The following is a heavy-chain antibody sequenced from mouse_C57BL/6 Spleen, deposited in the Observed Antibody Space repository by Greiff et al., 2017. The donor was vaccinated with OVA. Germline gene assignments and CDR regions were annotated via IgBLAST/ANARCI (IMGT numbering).Heavy chain of an antibody. Sequence: EVKLQESGPELVKPGASVKMSCKASGYTFTDYNMHWVKQSHGKSLEWIGYINPNNGGTSYNQKFKGKATLTVNKSSSTAYMELRSLTSEDSAVYYCARRTVVADYYAMDYWGQGTSVTVSS. CDR2: INPNNGGT. V-gene: IGHV1-22*01. J-gene: IGHJ4*01. CDR3: ARRTVVADYYAMDY. CDR1: GYTFTDYN. D-gene: IGHD1-1*01.